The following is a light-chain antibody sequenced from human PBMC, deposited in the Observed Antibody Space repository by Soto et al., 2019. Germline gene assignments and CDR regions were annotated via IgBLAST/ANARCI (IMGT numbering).Light chain of an antibody. V-gene: IGKV1-5*01. CDR2: DAS. Sequence: DIQMTQSPSTLSGSVGDRVTITCRASQTISSWLAWYQQKPGKAPKLLIYDASSLESGVPSRFSGSGSGTEFTLTISSLQPDDFATYYCQQYNSYSPWPFGQGTKV. J-gene: IGKJ1*01. CDR1: QTISSW. CDR3: QQYNSYSPWP.